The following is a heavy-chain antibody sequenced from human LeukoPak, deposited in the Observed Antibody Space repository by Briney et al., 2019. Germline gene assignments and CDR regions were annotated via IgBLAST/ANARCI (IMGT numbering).Heavy chain of an antibody. CDR3: AKGFSSLATFFDY. D-gene: IGHD2-2*01. J-gene: IGHJ4*02. Sequence: GGSLRLSCAASGFIFSHYWMSWVRQAPGKGLEWVAVIWYDGSNKYYADSVKGRFTISRDNSKNTLYLQMNSLRAEDTAVYYCAKGFSSLATFFDYWGQGTLVTVSS. CDR1: GFIFSHYW. CDR2: IWYDGSNK. V-gene: IGHV3-33*06.